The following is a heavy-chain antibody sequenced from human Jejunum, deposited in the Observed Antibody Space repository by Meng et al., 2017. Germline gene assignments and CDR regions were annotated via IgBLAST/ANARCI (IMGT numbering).Heavy chain of an antibody. D-gene: IGHD1-1*01. CDR2: IKQDGSEK. J-gene: IGHJ6*02. CDR1: GFTFSSCW. CDR3: ARSLQPAANYYYSGLDV. Sequence: GESLKISCAASGFTFSSCWMTWVRQAPGKGLEWVANIKQDGSEKYYVDSVKGRFTISRDNAKNSLYLQMSSLTTDDTAVYFCARSLQPAANYYYSGLDVWGQGTSVTVSS. V-gene: IGHV3-7*01.